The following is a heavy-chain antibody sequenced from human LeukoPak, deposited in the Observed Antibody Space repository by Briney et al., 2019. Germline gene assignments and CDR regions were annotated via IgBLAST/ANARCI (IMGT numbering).Heavy chain of an antibody. V-gene: IGHV4-59*01. J-gene: IGHJ4*01. CDR3: ARFGTSSSRFFDQ. CDR2: IHYSGTT. Sequence: SETLSLTCTVSGGSISAYYWSWIRQPPGKGLEWIGYIHYSGTTNYYPSLKSRVTIALDTSKNQFSLKLNSVTAADTAVYYCARFGTSSSRFFDQWGHGTLVTVSS. CDR1: GGSISAYY. D-gene: IGHD6-6*01.